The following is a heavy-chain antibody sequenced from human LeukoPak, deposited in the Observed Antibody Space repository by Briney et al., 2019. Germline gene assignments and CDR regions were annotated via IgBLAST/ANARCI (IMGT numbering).Heavy chain of an antibody. CDR3: ARDYTASIAALGAPNDAFDI. D-gene: IGHD6-6*01. V-gene: IGHV1-69*04. Sequence: ASVKVSCKASGGTFSSYAISWVRQAPGQGLEWMGRIIPILGIANYAQKFQGRVTITADKSTSTAYMELSSLRSEDTAVYYCARDYTASIAALGAPNDAFDIWGQGTMVTVSS. J-gene: IGHJ3*02. CDR2: IIPILGIA. CDR1: GGTFSSYA.